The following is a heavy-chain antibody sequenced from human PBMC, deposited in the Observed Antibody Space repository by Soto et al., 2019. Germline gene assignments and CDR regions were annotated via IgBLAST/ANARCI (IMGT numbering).Heavy chain of an antibody. Sequence: QVQLQESGPGLVKPSETLSLTCTVSGGAISSYYWSWIRQPPGKGLEWIGYIYYSGSTNYNPSLKSRVTISVDTSKNQFSLKLSSVTAADTAVYYCARDSGGFVFDYWGQGTLVTVSS. J-gene: IGHJ4*02. CDR3: ARDSGGFVFDY. CDR2: IYYSGST. D-gene: IGHD3-10*01. CDR1: GGAISSYY. V-gene: IGHV4-59*01.